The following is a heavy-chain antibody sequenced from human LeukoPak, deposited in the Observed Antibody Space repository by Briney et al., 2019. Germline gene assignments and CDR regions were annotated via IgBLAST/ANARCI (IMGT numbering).Heavy chain of an antibody. Sequence: SVKVSCKASGGTFSSYAISWVLQAPGQGLEWMGGIIPIFCTANYAQKFQGRVTITTDESTSTAYMELSSLRSEDTAVYYCARDSIWNRYYMDVWGKGTTVTVSS. CDR1: GGTFSSYA. CDR3: ARDSIWNRYYMDV. V-gene: IGHV1-69*05. CDR2: IIPIFCTA. J-gene: IGHJ6*03. D-gene: IGHD1-1*01.